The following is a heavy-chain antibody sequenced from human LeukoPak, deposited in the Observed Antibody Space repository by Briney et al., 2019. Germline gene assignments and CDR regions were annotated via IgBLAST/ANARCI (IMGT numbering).Heavy chain of an antibody. CDR1: GYTFTGYY. CDR2: INPNNGGT. D-gene: IGHD6-13*01. CDR3: ARESPPAAGTVVFDY. J-gene: IGHJ4*02. Sequence: ASVKVSCKASGYTFTGYYMHWVRQAPGQGLEWMGWINPNNGGTNYAQKFQGRVTMTRDTSISTAYMELSRLRSDDTAVYYCARESPPAAGTVVFDYWGQGTLVTVSS. V-gene: IGHV1-2*02.